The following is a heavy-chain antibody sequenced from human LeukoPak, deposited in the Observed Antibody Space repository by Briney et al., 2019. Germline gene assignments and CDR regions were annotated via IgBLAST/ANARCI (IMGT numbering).Heavy chain of an antibody. D-gene: IGHD1-7*01. CDR1: GYTFTAYY. J-gene: IGHJ5*02. Sequence: ASVKVSCRASGYTFTAYYMHWVRQARGQGLEWMGWINPNSGGTNYAQKFQDRVTMTRDTSITTAYMELSRLRSDDTAVYYCAREGITGTFGFDPWGQGTLVTVSS. CDR3: AREGITGTFGFDP. V-gene: IGHV1-2*02. CDR2: INPNSGGT.